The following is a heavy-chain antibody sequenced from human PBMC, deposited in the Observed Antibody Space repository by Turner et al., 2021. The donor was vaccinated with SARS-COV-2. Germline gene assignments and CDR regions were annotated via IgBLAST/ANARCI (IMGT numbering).Heavy chain of an antibody. Sequence: EVQLVESGGVVVQPGGSLRLSCAAPGFTFDDYTIHWVRQAPGKGLEWVSLISWDGGSTNYADSVKGRFTISRDNSKNSLYLQMNSLRTEDTALYYCAKDISSWYEGIAVAGTNYGMDVWGQGTTVTVSS. D-gene: IGHD6-19*01. V-gene: IGHV3-43*01. CDR2: ISWDGGST. J-gene: IGHJ6*02. CDR1: GFTFDDYT. CDR3: AKDISSWYEGIAVAGTNYGMDV.